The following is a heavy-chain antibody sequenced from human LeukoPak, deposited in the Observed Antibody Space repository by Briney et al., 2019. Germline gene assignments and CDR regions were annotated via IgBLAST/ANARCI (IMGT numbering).Heavy chain of an antibody. CDR1: GGSISSYY. V-gene: IGHV4-59*08. CDR2: IYYSGST. CDR3: ARGQAFDY. J-gene: IGHJ4*02. Sequence: SETLSLTCSVSGGSISSYYWSWIRQPPGKRLEWIGYIYYSGSTNYNPSLKGRVTISVDTSNNQFSLKLTSVTAADTAVYYCARGQAFDYWGQGTLVTVSS.